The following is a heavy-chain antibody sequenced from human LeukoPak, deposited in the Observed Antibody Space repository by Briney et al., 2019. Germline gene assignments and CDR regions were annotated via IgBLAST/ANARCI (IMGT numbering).Heavy chain of an antibody. CDR3: AKDKDGWELPPYFDY. D-gene: IGHD1-26*01. CDR1: GFTFSNAW. CDR2: IKSKTDGGTT. V-gene: IGHV3-15*01. Sequence: GGSLRLSCAASGFTFSNAWMSWVRQAPGKGLEWVGRIKSKTDGGTTDYAAPVKGRFTISRDDSKNTLYLQMNSLRAEDTAVYYCAKDKDGWELPPYFDYWGQGTLVTVSS. J-gene: IGHJ4*02.